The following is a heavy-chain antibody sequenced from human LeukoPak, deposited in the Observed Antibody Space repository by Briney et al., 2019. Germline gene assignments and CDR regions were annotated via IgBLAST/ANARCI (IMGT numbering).Heavy chain of an antibody. CDR2: IYSGGST. CDR3: ARDEGYYDY. D-gene: IGHD3-22*01. J-gene: IGHJ4*02. V-gene: IGHV3-66*02. CDR1: GFTLSSNY. Sequence: GGSLRPSCAASGFTLSSNYMSWVRQAPGEGLGWVSVIYSGGSTYYADSVKGRFTISRDNSKNTLYLQMNSLRAEDTAVYYCARDEGYYDYWGQGTLVTVSS.